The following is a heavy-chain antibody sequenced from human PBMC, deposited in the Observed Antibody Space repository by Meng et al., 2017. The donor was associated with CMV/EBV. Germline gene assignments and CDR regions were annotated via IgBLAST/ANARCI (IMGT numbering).Heavy chain of an antibody. J-gene: IGHJ4*02. CDR2: IYYSGST. CDR3: ARLRGYSGYDYGLFDY. D-gene: IGHD5-12*01. V-gene: IGHV4-31*02. Sequence: GSISSGGYYWSWIRQHPVKGLEWIGYIYYSGSTYYNPSLKSRVTISVDTSKNQFSLKLSSVTAADTAVYYCARLRGYSGYDYGLFDYWGQGTLVTVSS. CDR1: GSISSGGYY.